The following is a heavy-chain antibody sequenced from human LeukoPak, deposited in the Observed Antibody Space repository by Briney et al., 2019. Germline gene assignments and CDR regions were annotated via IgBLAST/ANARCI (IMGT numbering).Heavy chain of an antibody. CDR1: GGTFSSYA. CDR3: ASASIAARPGPLFDY. D-gene: IGHD6-6*01. V-gene: IGHV1-69*05. CDR2: IIPIFGTA. J-gene: IGHJ4*02. Sequence: SVKVSCKASGGTFSSYAISWVRQAPGQGLEWMGRIIPIFGTANYAQKFQGRVTIATDESTSTAYMELSSLRSEDTAVYYCASASIAARPGPLFDYWGQGTLVTVSS.